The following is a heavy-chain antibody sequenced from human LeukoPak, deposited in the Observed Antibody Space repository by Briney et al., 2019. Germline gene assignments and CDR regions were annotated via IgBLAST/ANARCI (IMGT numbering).Heavy chain of an antibody. Sequence: GGSLRLSCAASGFTFSSYGMHWVRQAPGKGLEWVAFIRYDGSNKYYADSVKGRFTISRDNSKNTLYLQMNSLRADDTAVYYCARALDSSGWYQVDYQYHFMDVWGKGTTVTISS. CDR1: GFTFSSYG. CDR3: ARALDSSGWYQVDYQYHFMDV. V-gene: IGHV3-30*02. CDR2: IRYDGSNK. J-gene: IGHJ6*03. D-gene: IGHD6-19*01.